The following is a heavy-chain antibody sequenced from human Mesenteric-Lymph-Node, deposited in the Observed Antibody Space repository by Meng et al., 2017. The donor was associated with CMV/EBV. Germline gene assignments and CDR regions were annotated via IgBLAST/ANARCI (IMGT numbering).Heavy chain of an antibody. V-gene: IGHV3-23*01. CDR3: AKAGGSSGWYESDY. Sequence: ASGFSFSSHAMSWVRQAPGMGLEWVSAISGNGGITFYAHSVKGRFTISRDNSKNTLYLQMNSLRAEDTAVFYCAKAGGSSGWYESDYWGQGTLVTVSP. J-gene: IGHJ4*02. CDR1: GFSFSSHA. CDR2: ISGNGGIT. D-gene: IGHD6-19*01.